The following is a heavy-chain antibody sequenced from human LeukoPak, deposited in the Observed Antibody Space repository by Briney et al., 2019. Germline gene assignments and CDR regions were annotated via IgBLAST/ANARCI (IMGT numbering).Heavy chain of an antibody. D-gene: IGHD3-22*01. CDR1: GFTFSSYS. V-gene: IGHV3-21*01. CDR2: ISSSSSYI. J-gene: IGHJ4*02. Sequence: GGSLRLSCAASGFTFSSYSMNWVRQAPGKGLEWVSSISSSSSYIYYADSVKGRFTISRDNAKNSLYLQMNSLRAEGTAVYYCARDSYTYYYDSSGYFDYWGQGTLVTVSS. CDR3: ARDSYTYYYDSSGYFDY.